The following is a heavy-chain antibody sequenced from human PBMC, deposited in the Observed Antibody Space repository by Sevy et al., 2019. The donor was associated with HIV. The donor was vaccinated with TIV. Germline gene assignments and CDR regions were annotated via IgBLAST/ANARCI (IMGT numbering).Heavy chain of an antibody. Sequence: GGSLRLSCTASGFSFNGYGMHWVRQAPGKGLEWVALIWYDGSNRSYLDSVKGRFTVSRENSKNTLYLEMNSLSAEDTAVYYCAREGLAVAGIGYYFEYWGQGTLVTVSS. CDR3: AREGLAVAGIGYYFEY. V-gene: IGHV3-33*01. J-gene: IGHJ4*02. D-gene: IGHD6-19*01. CDR2: IWYDGSNR. CDR1: GFSFNGYG.